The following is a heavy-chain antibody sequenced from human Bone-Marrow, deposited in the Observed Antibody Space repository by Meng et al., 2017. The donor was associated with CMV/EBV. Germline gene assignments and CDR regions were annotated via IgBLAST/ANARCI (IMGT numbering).Heavy chain of an antibody. CDR3: ARELRGLRDY. Sequence: GESLKISCAASGFTVSSDWMHWVRQAPGKGLVWVSRINPDGSTTDYADSVKGRFTISRDNAKSTLYLQMNSLRVEDTALYYCARELRGLRDYWARGTLVTVSS. V-gene: IGHV3-74*01. CDR2: INPDGSTT. CDR1: GFTVSSDW. J-gene: IGHJ4*02. D-gene: IGHD3-10*01.